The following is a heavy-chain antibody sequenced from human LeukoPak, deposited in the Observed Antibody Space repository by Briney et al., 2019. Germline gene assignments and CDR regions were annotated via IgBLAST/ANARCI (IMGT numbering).Heavy chain of an antibody. CDR2: IKKDGSEK. J-gene: IGHJ6*03. CDR3: ARRGKGAAADEIDYYYYYMDV. CDR1: GFTFSSYA. D-gene: IGHD6-13*01. V-gene: IGHV3-7*01. Sequence: GGSLRLSCAASGFTFSSYAMSWVRQAPGKGLEWVANIKKDGSEKYYVDSVKGRFTISRDNAKKSLYLQMNSLRAEDTAVYYCARRGKGAAADEIDYYYYYMDVWGKGTTVTISS.